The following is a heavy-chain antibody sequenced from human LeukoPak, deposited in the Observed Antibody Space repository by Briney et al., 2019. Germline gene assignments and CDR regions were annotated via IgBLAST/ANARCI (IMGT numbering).Heavy chain of an antibody. Sequence: GESLKISCKGSGYSFTSYWIGWVRQMPGKGLEWMGIIYPGDSDTRYSPSFQGQVTISADKSISTAYLQWSGLKASDTAMYYCARLVRRLDSLAAFDIWGQGTMVTVSS. CDR1: GYSFTSYW. V-gene: IGHV5-51*01. CDR2: IYPGDSDT. J-gene: IGHJ3*02. D-gene: IGHD1-1*01. CDR3: ARLVRRLDSLAAFDI.